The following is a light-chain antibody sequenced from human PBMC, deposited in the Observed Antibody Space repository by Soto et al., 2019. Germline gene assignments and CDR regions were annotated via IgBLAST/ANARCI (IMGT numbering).Light chain of an antibody. CDR3: AAWDDSLSGGV. CDR1: SSNIGSNY. CDR2: RNN. Sequence: QSVLTQPPSASGTPGQRVTISCSGSSSNIGSNYVYWYQQLPGTAPKLLIYRNNQRPSGVPDRFSGSKSGTSDSLAISGLRSEDEADYYCAAWDDSLSGGVFGGGTKLTVL. V-gene: IGLV1-47*01. J-gene: IGLJ3*02.